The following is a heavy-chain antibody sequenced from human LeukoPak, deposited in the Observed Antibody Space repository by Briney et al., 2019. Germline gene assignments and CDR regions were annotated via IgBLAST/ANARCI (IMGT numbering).Heavy chain of an antibody. D-gene: IGHD3-16*01. CDR2: ISGSGGST. CDR3: AKVYYAYVWGSDYFDY. CDR1: GFTFSSYT. V-gene: IGHV3-23*01. J-gene: IGHJ4*02. Sequence: GGSLRLSCAASGFTFSSYTMSWVRQAPGKGLGWVSAISGSGGSTYYADSWKGRFTLSRDNSRDTLYLQMNRLRAEDTAVYYCAKVYYAYVWGSDYFDYWGQGNLVTVSS.